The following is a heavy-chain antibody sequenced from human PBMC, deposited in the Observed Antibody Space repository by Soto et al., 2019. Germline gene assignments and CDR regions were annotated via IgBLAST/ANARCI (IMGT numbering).Heavy chain of an antibody. Sequence: HGESLKISCKGSGYSFTSYWIGWVRQMPGKGLEWMGIIYPGDSDTRYSPSFQGQVTISADKSISTAYLQWSSLKASDTAMYYCATHLSGPAGYDAFDIWGQGAMVTVSS. CDR3: ATHLSGPAGYDAFDI. V-gene: IGHV5-51*01. J-gene: IGHJ3*02. CDR2: IYPGDSDT. D-gene: IGHD5-12*01. CDR1: GYSFTSYW.